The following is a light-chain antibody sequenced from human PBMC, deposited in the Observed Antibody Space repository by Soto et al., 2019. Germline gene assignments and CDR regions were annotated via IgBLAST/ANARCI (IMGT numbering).Light chain of an antibody. V-gene: IGKV3-20*01. CDR3: QQYGFSPAT. CDR1: HRIGSNY. J-gene: IGKJ1*01. CDR2: NAS. Sequence: EVLVTQSPGTLSLSPGDRATLSCRTSHRIGSNYIAWYQQKPGQAPRLLIDNASCRATGIPDRFTGSGSGTEFTLTISRLEPEDFAIFYCQQYGFSPATFGQGTTVEIK.